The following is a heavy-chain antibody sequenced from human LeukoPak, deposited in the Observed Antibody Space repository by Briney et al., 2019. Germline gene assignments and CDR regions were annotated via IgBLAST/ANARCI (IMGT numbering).Heavy chain of an antibody. Sequence: PGGSLRLSCVASGFTFSTSAMHWVRQAPGKGLEWVALISNDEENKYYLDSVKGRFTISRDNSKNTLYLQMNSLRFDDTAVYYCARDGLYPGSDDFDSETFDYWGQGTLVTVSS. CDR1: GFTFSTSA. CDR2: ISNDEENK. V-gene: IGHV3-30*04. CDR3: ARDGLYPGSDDFDSETFDY. J-gene: IGHJ4*02. D-gene: IGHD3-9*01.